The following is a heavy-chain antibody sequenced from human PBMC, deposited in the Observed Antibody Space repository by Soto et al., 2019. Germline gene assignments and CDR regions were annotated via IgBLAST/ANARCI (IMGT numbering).Heavy chain of an antibody. J-gene: IGHJ4*02. D-gene: IGHD5-12*01. V-gene: IGHV1-46*01. CDR3: ARDRRDGYNTFDY. CDR2: ISPSDGST. CDR1: GYTFTSYE. Sequence: ASVKVSCKASGYTFTSYEMYWVRQAPGQGLEWMGIISPSDGSTTYAQKFQGRVTMARDTSTSTVYMELSSLRSEDTAVYYCARDRRDGYNTFDYWGQGTLVTVSS.